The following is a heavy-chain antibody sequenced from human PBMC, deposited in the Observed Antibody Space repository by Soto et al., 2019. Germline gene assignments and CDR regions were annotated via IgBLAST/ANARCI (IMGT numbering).Heavy chain of an antibody. D-gene: IGHD6-6*01. V-gene: IGHV4-4*07. CDR2: IFTSGNT. CDR1: GGSKKDYY. J-gene: IGHJ6*02. CDR3: ASGRLVSRYYGLDV. Sequence: PSETLSLTCTVSGGSKKDYYWSWIRQPAGKGLEWIGRIFTSGNTNYNPSLRSRLTMSVDTSTNQVSLRLTSVTAADTAVYYCASGRLVSRYYGLDVWGQGTTVTVSS.